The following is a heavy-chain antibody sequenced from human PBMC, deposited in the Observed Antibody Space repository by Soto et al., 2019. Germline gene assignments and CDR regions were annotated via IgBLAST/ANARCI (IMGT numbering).Heavy chain of an antibody. J-gene: IGHJ2*01. V-gene: IGHV4-31*03. CDR1: GGSISSGGYY. Sequence: QVQLQESGPGLVKPSQTLSLTCTVSGGSISSGGYYWSWIRQHPGKGLEWIGYICYSGSTYYIPSLKSRVTISVDTSKNQFSLKLSSVTAADTAVYYCARDPAQEMHGIWSGYYADWYFDLWGRGTLVTVSS. D-gene: IGHD3-3*01. CDR3: ARDPAQEMHGIWSGYYADWYFDL. CDR2: ICYSGST.